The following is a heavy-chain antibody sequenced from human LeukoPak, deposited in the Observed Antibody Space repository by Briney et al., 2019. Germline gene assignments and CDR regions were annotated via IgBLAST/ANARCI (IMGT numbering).Heavy chain of an antibody. CDR2: ISYDGSNK. V-gene: IGHV3-30*18. CDR3: AKDLLYFDWSLPDY. D-gene: IGHD3-9*01. CDR1: GFTFSSYG. J-gene: IGHJ4*02. Sequence: GGSLRLSCAASGFTFSSYGMHWVRQAPGKGLEWVAVISYDGSNKYYADSVKGRFTISRDNSKNTLYLQMNSLRAEDTAVYYCAKDLLYFDWSLPDYWGQGTLVTVSS.